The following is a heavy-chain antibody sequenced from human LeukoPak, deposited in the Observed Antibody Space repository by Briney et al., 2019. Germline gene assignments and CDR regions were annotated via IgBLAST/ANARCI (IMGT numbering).Heavy chain of an antibody. J-gene: IGHJ5*02. Sequence: PGGSLRLSCAASGFPFSSHGMIWVRQAPGKGLEWVSVLSAGGDNTHYADSVKGRFTISRDNSKNTLFLQMNSLRAEDTAIYYCAKERLSRPSAPRFDTWGQGTLVTVSS. CDR3: AKERLSRPSAPRFDT. CDR1: GFPFSSHG. D-gene: IGHD3-3*02. CDR2: LSAGGDNT. V-gene: IGHV3-23*01.